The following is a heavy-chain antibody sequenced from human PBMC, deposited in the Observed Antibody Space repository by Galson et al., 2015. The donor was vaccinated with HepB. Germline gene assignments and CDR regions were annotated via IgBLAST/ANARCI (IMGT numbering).Heavy chain of an antibody. D-gene: IGHD4-17*01. J-gene: IGHJ4*02. CDR1: GYTFTGYY. CDR2: INPNSGGT. Sequence: SVKVSCKASGYTFTGYYMHWVRQAPGQGLEWMGWINPNSGGTNYAQKFQGRVTMTRDTSISTAYMELSRLRSDDTAVYYCARPPDYGDYVDYWGQGTLVTVSS. V-gene: IGHV1-2*02. CDR3: ARPPDYGDYVDY.